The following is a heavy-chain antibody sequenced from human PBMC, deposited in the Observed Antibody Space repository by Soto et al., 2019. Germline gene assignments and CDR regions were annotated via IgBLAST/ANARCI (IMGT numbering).Heavy chain of an antibody. CDR1: GFTVSSNY. J-gene: IGHJ5*02. CDR2: IFSGGGT. V-gene: IGHV3-53*01. Sequence: EVQLVESGGGLIQPGGSLRLSCAASGFTVSSNYMSWVRQAPGKGLEWVSVIFSGGGTYYADSLKGRFTISRDNSKNTGYLQINSLRAEDTAVYYCGRGISGRYGFDPWGQGTLVTVSS. D-gene: IGHD1-26*01. CDR3: GRGISGRYGFDP.